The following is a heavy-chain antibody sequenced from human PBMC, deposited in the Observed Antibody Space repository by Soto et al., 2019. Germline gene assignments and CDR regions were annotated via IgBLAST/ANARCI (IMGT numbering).Heavy chain of an antibody. D-gene: IGHD5-12*01. CDR3: VKGRSGYDFDY. CDR1: GFTFTNYA. Sequence: GGSLRLSCAASGFTFTNYAMSWVRQAPGKGLEWVSAISDSGDSTYYADSVKGRFTISRDNSKNTLYVQMNSLRAEDTAVYYCVKGRSGYDFDYWGQGTLVTVSS. J-gene: IGHJ4*02. CDR2: ISDSGDST. V-gene: IGHV3-23*01.